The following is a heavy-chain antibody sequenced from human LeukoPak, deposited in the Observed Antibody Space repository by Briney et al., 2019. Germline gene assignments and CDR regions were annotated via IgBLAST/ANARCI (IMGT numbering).Heavy chain of an antibody. CDR1: EYTLNSYY. CDR2: INPSGGST. V-gene: IGHV1-46*02. D-gene: IGHD3-10*01. CDR3: ARDHEYYYGSGSYYPGGCDY. J-gene: IGHJ4*02. Sequence: GASVKFFCTASEYTLNSYYVHWGRRRTGQGIEWMGIINPSGGSTSYAQKFQGRVTMTRDTSTSTVYMELSSLRSEDTAVYYCARDHEYYYGSGSYYPGGCDYWGQGTLVTVSS.